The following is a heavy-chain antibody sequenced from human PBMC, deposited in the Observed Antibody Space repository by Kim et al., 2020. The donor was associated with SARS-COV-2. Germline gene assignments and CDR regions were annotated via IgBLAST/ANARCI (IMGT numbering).Heavy chain of an antibody. CDR2: SRNKANSYTT. CDR1: GFIFSDYY. D-gene: IGHD6-13*01. J-gene: IGHJ4*02. Sequence: GGSLRLSCVVSGFIFSDYYIDWVRQAPGKGLEWVGRSRNKANSYTTEYAASVKGRLTISRDESKNSLSVQMNSLKIEDTAIYYCVRVSQLGNYFDYWGQGAPVTVSS. V-gene: IGHV3-72*01. CDR3: VRVSQLGNYFDY.